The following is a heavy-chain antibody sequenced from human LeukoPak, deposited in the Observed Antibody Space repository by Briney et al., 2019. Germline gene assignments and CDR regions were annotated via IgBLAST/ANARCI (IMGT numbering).Heavy chain of an antibody. V-gene: IGHV3-23*01. J-gene: IGHJ4*02. Sequence: GGSLRLSCAASGFTFSNFPMTWVRQAPGKGLEALSSISGSGGDTYYKDSVKGRFTISRDNSKNTLYLQMNSLRAEDTAVYYCAKDIATYSSSWSFDYWGQGTLVTVSS. CDR3: AKDIATYSSSWSFDY. CDR1: GFTFSNFP. D-gene: IGHD6-13*01. CDR2: ISGSGGDT.